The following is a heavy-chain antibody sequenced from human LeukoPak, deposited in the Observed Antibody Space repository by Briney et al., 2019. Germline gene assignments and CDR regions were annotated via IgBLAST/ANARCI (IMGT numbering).Heavy chain of an antibody. J-gene: IGHJ4*02. V-gene: IGHV3-33*01. Sequence: GRSLTLSCAATGFTFNHYGMHWVRQAPGKGLAWVAVTWSDGTNRYYADSVKGRFTISRDDSRNTVYLQMNSLRPEDTGVYYCARDAQRGFDYSNSLQYWGQGTPVTVST. CDR2: TWSDGTNR. CDR3: ARDAQRGFDYSNSLQY. D-gene: IGHD4-11*01. CDR1: GFTFNHYG.